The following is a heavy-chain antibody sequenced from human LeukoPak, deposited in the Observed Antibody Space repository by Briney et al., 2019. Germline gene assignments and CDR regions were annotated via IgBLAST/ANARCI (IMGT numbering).Heavy chain of an antibody. J-gene: IGHJ4*02. CDR1: GFTFSSYW. D-gene: IGHD3-22*01. CDR3: AKAPYFFDSSGLWYFDY. Sequence: GGSLRLSCAASGFTFSSYWMTWVRQAPGKGLEWVSGISWNSGSIGYADSVKGRFTISRDNAKNSLYLQMNSLRAEDTALYYCAKAPYFFDSSGLWYFDYWGQGTLVTVSS. V-gene: IGHV3-9*01. CDR2: ISWNSGSI.